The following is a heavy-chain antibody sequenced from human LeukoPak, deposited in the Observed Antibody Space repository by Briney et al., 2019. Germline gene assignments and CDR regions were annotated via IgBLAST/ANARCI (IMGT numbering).Heavy chain of an antibody. CDR3: ARDPYYAGSSDP. V-gene: IGHV3-48*01. CDR1: GFSFSSYN. J-gene: IGHJ5*02. D-gene: IGHD3-3*01. CDR2: ISSRGSSI. Sequence: GGSLRLSCAASGFSFSSYNMNWVRQAPGKGLEWVSYISSRGSSIYYADSVKGRFTISRDSSKNTLYLQMNSLRAEDTAVYYCARDPYYAGSSDPWGQGTLVTVSS.